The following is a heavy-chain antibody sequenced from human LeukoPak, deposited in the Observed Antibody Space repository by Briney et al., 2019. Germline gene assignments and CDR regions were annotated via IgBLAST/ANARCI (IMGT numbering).Heavy chain of an antibody. CDR3: VRGPSFGDFVDYLDS. D-gene: IGHD4-17*01. CDR1: GFTFSSHW. CDR2: IKQGGNTK. Sequence: GGSLRLSCAASGFTFSSHWMTWVRLAPGKGREWVAHIKQGGNTKHYVGSVKGRFTISRDDAQNTLYLQMNSLRDDDTAVYYCVRGPSFGDFVDYLDSWGQGTRVTVSS. J-gene: IGHJ4*02. V-gene: IGHV3-7*01.